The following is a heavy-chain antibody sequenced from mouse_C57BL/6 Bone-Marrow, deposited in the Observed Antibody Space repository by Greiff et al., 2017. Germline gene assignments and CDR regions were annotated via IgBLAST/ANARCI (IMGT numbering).Heavy chain of an antibody. J-gene: IGHJ1*03. V-gene: IGHV1-9*01. D-gene: IGHD2-10*01. CDR2: ILPGSGSP. CDR1: GYTFTGYW. Sequence: VQLQQSGAELMKPGASVKLSCKATGYTFTGYWIEWVKQRPGHGLEWIGEILPGSGSPTYNEKFKGKATFTADTSSNTAYMQLSSLTTEDSAIYYCARPYYGNYGDVWGTGTTVTVSS. CDR3: ARPYYGNYGDV.